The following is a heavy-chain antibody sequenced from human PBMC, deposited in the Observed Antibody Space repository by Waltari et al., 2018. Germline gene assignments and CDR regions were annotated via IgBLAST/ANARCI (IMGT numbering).Heavy chain of an antibody. Sequence: QVQLVQSGAEVKKPGASVKVSCKASGYTFTSYAMHWVRQAPGQRLEWMGWINAGNCNTKYSQECPGRVTITRYTAASTADMELSSLSSDDMAVYYCARDGGRGIAAAGTDFDYWGQGTLVTVSS. CDR3: ARDGGRGIAAAGTDFDY. V-gene: IGHV1-3*03. CDR1: GYTFTSYA. CDR2: INAGNCNT. D-gene: IGHD6-13*01. J-gene: IGHJ4*02.